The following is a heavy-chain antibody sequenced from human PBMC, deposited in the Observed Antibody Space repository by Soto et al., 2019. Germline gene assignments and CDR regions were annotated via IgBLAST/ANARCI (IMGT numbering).Heavy chain of an antibody. CDR3: AKVERAVAGIID. D-gene: IGHD6-19*01. CDR2: ISVSVGST. CDR1: GFTFSSYA. Sequence: EVPLLESGGGLVQPGGSLRLSCAASGFTFSSYAMSWVRQAPGQGLDWVSAISVSVGSTYYADSVKGRFTISRDNSQNPLSLQMNGLRAEDTAVYYCAKVERAVAGIIDWGQGTLVTVSA. V-gene: IGHV3-23*01. J-gene: IGHJ4*02.